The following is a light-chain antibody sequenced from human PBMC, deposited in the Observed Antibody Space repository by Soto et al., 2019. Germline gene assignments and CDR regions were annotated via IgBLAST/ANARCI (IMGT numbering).Light chain of an antibody. CDR1: QSVSSY. V-gene: IGKV3-11*01. Sequence: EIMLTQSPATLSLSPGQRATLSCKASQSVSSYLAWYQHKPGQAPRLLIYDASNRSTGIPARFSGSGSGTDFTLTITSLEPEDFAVYYCQQRNNWPTFGGGTKVEIK. CDR3: QQRNNWPT. J-gene: IGKJ4*01. CDR2: DAS.